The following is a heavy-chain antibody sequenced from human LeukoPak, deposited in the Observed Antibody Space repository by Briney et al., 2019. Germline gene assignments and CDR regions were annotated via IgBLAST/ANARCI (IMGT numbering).Heavy chain of an antibody. J-gene: IGHJ4*02. CDR1: GGSISSYY. CDR3: ALLYDYVWGSYLDY. D-gene: IGHD3-16*02. Sequence: SETLSLTCTVSGGSISSYYWSWIRQPAGKGLEWIGRIYTSGSTNYNPSLKSRVTMSVDTSKNQFSLKLSSVTAADTAVYYCALLYDYVWGSYLDYWGQGTLVTDSS. CDR2: IYTSGST. V-gene: IGHV4-4*07.